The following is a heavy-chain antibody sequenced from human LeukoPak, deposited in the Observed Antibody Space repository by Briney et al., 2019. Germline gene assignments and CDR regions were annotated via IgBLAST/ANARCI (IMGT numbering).Heavy chain of an antibody. V-gene: IGHV4-30-2*01. CDR3: ARVGIAARPGYFDL. D-gene: IGHD6-6*01. J-gene: IGHJ2*01. Sequence: SETLSLTCTVSGGSISSGGYYWSWIRQPPGKGLEWIGYIYHSGSTYYNPSLKSRVTISVDRSKNQFSLKLSSVTAADTAVYYCARVGIAARPGYFDLWGRGTLVTVSS. CDR2: IYHSGST. CDR1: GGSISSGGYY.